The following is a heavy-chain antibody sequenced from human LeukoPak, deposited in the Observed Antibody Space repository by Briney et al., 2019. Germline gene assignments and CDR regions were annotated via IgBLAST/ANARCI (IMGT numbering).Heavy chain of an antibody. CDR3: ASQPRLPDYFDY. CDR1: GGSISSGTYY. D-gene: IGHD5-12*01. Sequence: SQTLSLTCTVSGGSISSGTYYWSWIRQPAGKGLEWIGRIYTSGSTNYNPSLNSRVTISVDTSKNQFSLKLTSVTAADTAVYYCASQPRLPDYFDYWGQGTLVTVSS. CDR2: IYTSGST. J-gene: IGHJ4*02. V-gene: IGHV4-61*02.